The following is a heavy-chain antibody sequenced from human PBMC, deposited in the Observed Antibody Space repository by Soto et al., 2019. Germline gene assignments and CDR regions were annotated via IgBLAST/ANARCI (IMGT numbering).Heavy chain of an antibody. CDR2: IIPIFGTA. J-gene: IGHJ6*02. Sequence: QVQLVQSGAEVKKPGSSVKVSCKASGGTFSSYAISWVRQAPGQGLEWMGGIIPIFGTANYAQKFQGRVTITADKSTSTAFMELSSLRSEDTAVYYCARGGVVVPASYHYYGMDVWGQGTTVTVSS. CDR1: GGTFSSYA. V-gene: IGHV1-69*06. CDR3: ARGGVVVPASYHYYGMDV. D-gene: IGHD2-2*01.